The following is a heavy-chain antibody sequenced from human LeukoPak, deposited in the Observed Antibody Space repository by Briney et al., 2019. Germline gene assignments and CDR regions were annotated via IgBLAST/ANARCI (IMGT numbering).Heavy chain of an antibody. CDR3: ARDSGSSSWYEDNWFDR. CDR1: GYTFTGYY. CDR2: INPNSGGT. D-gene: IGHD6-13*01. V-gene: IGHV1-2*02. Sequence: ASVTVSCKASGYTFTGYYMHWVRQAPGQGLEWMGWINPNSGGTNYAQKFQGRVTMTRDTSISTAYMELSRLRSDDTAVYYCARDSGSSSWYEDNWFDRWGQGTLVTVSS. J-gene: IGHJ5*02.